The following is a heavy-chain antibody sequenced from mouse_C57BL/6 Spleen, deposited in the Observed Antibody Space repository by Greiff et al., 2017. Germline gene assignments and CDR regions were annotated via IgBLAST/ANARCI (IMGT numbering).Heavy chain of an antibody. CDR2: INPSTGGT. CDR1: GYSFTGYY. V-gene: IGHV1-42*01. J-gene: IGHJ2*01. CDR3: AISRDFDY. D-gene: IGHD1-1*01. Sequence: VQLQQSGPELVKPGASVKISCKASGYSFTGYYMNWVKQSPEKSLEWIGEINPSTGGTTYNQKFKAKDTLTVDKSSSTAYMQLKSLTSEDSAVYYCAISRDFDYWGQGTTLTVSS.